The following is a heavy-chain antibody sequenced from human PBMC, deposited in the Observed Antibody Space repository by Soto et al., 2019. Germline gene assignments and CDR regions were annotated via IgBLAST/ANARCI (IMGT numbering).Heavy chain of an antibody. CDR2: MYYSGST. J-gene: IGHJ4*02. Sequence: PSETLSLTWTVSGGSISSYYWSWIRQPPGKGLEWIGYMYYSGSTNYNPSLKSRVTISIDTSKNQFSLKLNSVTAADTAVYYCARGGWKLFDYWGQGTLVTVSS. CDR3: ARGGWKLFDY. CDR1: GGSISSYY. V-gene: IGHV4-59*01. D-gene: IGHD6-19*01.